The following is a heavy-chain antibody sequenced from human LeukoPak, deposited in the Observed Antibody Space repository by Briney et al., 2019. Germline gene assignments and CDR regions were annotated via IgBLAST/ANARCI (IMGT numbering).Heavy chain of an antibody. D-gene: IGHD6-13*01. Sequence: GGSLRLSCAASRLTFSSYAMAWVRQAPGKGLEWVSAISGNGDSTYYAGSVKGRFTISRDNPKNTLYLQMNSLRAEDMAVYYCAKKAHSSTWSNFDYWGQGTLVTVSS. CDR1: RLTFSSYA. CDR2: ISGNGDST. CDR3: AKKAHSSTWSNFDY. J-gene: IGHJ4*02. V-gene: IGHV3-23*01.